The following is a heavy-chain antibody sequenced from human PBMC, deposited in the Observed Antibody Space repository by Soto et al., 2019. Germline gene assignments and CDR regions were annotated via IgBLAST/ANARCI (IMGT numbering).Heavy chain of an antibody. Sequence: QVQLVESGGGLVKPGGSLRLSCAASGFTFSDYYMSWIRQAPGKGLEWVSYISSSGSTIYYADSVKGRFTISRDNAKNSLYLQMNSLRAEDTAVYYCARVGYCSSTSCYRAIYYYYYYMDVWGKGTTVTVSS. V-gene: IGHV3-11*01. D-gene: IGHD2-2*01. J-gene: IGHJ6*03. CDR2: ISSSGSTI. CDR3: ARVGYCSSTSCYRAIYYYYYYMDV. CDR1: GFTFSDYY.